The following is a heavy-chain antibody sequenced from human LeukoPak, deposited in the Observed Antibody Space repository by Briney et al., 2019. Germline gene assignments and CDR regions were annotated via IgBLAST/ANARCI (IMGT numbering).Heavy chain of an antibody. CDR2: IKKDGSEK. CDR3: ARDKAWDKNMVALSH. D-gene: IGHD2-15*01. J-gene: IGHJ4*02. CDR1: GFTFSSYW. Sequence: GGSLRLSCAASGFTFSSYWMSWVRQAPGKGLEWVANIKKDGSEKYYVDSVKGRFTISRDNAKTSLYLQMNSLRAEATAVYFCARDKAWDKNMVALSHWGQGTLVTVSS. V-gene: IGHV3-7*01.